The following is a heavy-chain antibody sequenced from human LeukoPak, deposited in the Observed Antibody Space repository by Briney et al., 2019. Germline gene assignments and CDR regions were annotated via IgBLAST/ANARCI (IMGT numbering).Heavy chain of an antibody. V-gene: IGHV1-18*01. CDR1: GYTFTRFG. Sequence: ASVKVSCKASGYTFTRFGLSWVRQAPGQGRECMGWIGPYHGNTNSAQKLQGRVTMTTDTSTTTAYMELRRLRSDDTAVYYCARDLEQQTSSLGYWGQGTLVTVSS. CDR3: ARDLEQQTSSLGY. D-gene: IGHD6-13*01. J-gene: IGHJ4*02. CDR2: IGPYHGNT.